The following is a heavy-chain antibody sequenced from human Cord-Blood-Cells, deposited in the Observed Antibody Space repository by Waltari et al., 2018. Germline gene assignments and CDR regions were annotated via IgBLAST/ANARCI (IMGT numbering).Heavy chain of an antibody. D-gene: IGHD6-19*01. CDR2: IIPLFGTA. CDR1: GGTFSSYA. J-gene: IGHJ6*02. CDR3: ARESGIAVAGTLVYYYGMDV. V-gene: IGHV1-69*01. Sequence: QVQLVQSGAEVKKPGSSVKVSCKASGGTFSSYAISWVRQAPGQGLEWMGGIIPLFGTANYAQKFQGRVAITADESTSTAYMELSSLGSEDTAVYYCARESGIAVAGTLVYYYGMDVWGQGTTVTVSS.